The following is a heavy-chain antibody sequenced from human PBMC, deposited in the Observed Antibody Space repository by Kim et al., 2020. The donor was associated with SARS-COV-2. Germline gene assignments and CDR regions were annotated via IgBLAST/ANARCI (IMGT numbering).Heavy chain of an antibody. CDR3: ARGGWFEAFDI. V-gene: IGHV3-13*01. J-gene: IGHJ3*02. CDR2: T. D-gene: IGHD3-10*01. Sequence: TSYQGSVKGRFPISRETAKNSLYLQMNSLRAGDTAVYYCARGGWFEAFDIWGQGTMVTVSS.